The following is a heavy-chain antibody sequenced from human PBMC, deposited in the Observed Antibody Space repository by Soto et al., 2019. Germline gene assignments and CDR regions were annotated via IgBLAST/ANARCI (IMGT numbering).Heavy chain of an antibody. CDR1: GYTFTSYG. J-gene: IGHJ6*02. V-gene: IGHV1-18*04. Sequence: ASVKVSCKASGYTFTSYGISWVRQAPGQGLEWMGWISAYNGNTNYAQKLQGRVTMTTDTSTSTAYMELRSLRSDDTAVYYCAREKCRYCSSLHYGMDVWGQGTTVTVSS. CDR2: ISAYNGNT. D-gene: IGHD2-2*01. CDR3: AREKCRYCSSLHYGMDV.